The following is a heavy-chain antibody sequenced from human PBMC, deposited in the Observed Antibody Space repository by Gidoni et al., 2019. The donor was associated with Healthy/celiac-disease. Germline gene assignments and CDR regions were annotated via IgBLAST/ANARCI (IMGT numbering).Heavy chain of an antibody. J-gene: IGHJ4*02. D-gene: IGHD3-3*01. V-gene: IGHV3-23*01. CDR3: AKDMNRITIFGVVIFFPPTNTK. CDR1: GFTFSSYA. Sequence: EVQLLEYGGGLVQPGGSLRLSCAASGFTFSSYAMSRVRPAPGKGLEWVSAISGSGGSTYYADSVKGRFIISRDNSKNTLYLQMNSLRAEDTAVYYCAKDMNRITIFGVVIFFPPTNTKWGQGTLVTVSS. CDR2: ISGSGGST.